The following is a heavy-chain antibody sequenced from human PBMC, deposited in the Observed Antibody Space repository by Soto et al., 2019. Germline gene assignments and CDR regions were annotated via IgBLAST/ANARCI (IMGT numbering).Heavy chain of an antibody. V-gene: IGHV4-59*01. CDR3: ARGRGYSSSWFPGFDP. CDR2: IYYSWST. D-gene: IGHD6-13*01. CDR1: GGSISSYN. Sequence: PSETLSLTCTVSGGSISSYNWSRIRQPPGKGLEWIGYIYYSWSTSYNPSLKSRVTISVDTAKNQFSLKLSSVAAADTAVYYCARGRGYSSSWFPGFDPWGQGTLVTVSS. J-gene: IGHJ5*01.